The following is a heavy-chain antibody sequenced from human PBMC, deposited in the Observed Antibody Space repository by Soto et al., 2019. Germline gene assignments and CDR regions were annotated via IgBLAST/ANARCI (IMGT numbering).Heavy chain of an antibody. CDR2: ITISGGAT. D-gene: IGHD5-18*01. V-gene: IGHV3-23*01. J-gene: IGHJ4*02. CDR1: GFTFTSYA. CDR3: AKSGYNYGKHDY. Sequence: PGGSLRLSCAASGFTFTSYAMSWVRQAPGKGLEWVSTITISGGATYHADSVKGRFTISRDNSKNTLYLQMNSLRAEDTAIYYCAKSGYNYGKHDYWGQGTLVTVSS.